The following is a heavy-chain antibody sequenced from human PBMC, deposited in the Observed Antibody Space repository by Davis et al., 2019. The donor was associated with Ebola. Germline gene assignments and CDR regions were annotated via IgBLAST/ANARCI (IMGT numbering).Heavy chain of an antibody. V-gene: IGHV3-30-3*01. J-gene: IGHJ4*02. CDR2: ISYDGSNK. CDR1: GFTFRTYA. CDR3: ARATHFDY. Sequence: GESLKISCVASGFTFRTYAMHWVRQTPGKGLEWVALISYDGSNKYYADSVTGRFTISRDNSKNTLYLQMNSLRAEDTAVYYCARATHFDYWGQGTLVTVSS.